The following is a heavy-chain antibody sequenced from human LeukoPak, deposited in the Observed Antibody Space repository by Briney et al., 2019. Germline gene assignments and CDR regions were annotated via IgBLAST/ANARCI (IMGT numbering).Heavy chain of an antibody. CDR2: ISTYNGNT. V-gene: IGHV1-18*01. J-gene: IGHJ4*02. Sequence: ASVKVSCKASGYTFTSYGIGWVRQAPGQGLEWMGWISTYNGNTNYAQKFQGRVTMTTDTSTSTAYMELSRLRSDDTAVYYCARGRFSGYGADWGQGTLVTVSS. CDR3: ARGRFSGYGAD. D-gene: IGHD5-12*01. CDR1: GYTFTSYG.